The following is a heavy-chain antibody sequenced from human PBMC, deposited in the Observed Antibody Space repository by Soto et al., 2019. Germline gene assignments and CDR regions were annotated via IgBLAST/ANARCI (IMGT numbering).Heavy chain of an antibody. D-gene: IGHD3-22*01. CDR2: IYYSGST. CDR1: GGSISSGDYY. Sequence: SETLSLTCTVSGGSISSGDYYWSWIRQPPGKGLEWIGYIYYSGSTYYNPSLKSRVTISVDTSKNQFSLKLSSVTAADTAVYYCARAYYYDSSGHYYFDYWGQGTLVTVSS. CDR3: ARAYYYDSSGHYYFDY. J-gene: IGHJ4*02. V-gene: IGHV4-30-4*01.